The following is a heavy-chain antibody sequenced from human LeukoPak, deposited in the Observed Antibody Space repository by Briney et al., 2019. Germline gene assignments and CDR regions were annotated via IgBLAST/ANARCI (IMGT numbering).Heavy chain of an antibody. J-gene: IGHJ4*02. CDR2: ISAYNGNT. D-gene: IGHD6-19*01. Sequence: ASVTVSCKASGYTFINYAINWVRQAPGQGLEWMGGISAYNGNTNYAQNLQGRVTMTTDTSTNTAYMELRSLRSDDTAVYYCAREHRDPIAVAGSPDWGQGTLVTVSS. V-gene: IGHV1-18*01. CDR1: GYTFINYA. CDR3: AREHRDPIAVAGSPD.